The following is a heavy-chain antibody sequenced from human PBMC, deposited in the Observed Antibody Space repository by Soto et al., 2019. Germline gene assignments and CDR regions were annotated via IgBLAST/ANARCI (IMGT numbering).Heavy chain of an antibody. V-gene: IGHV3-15*07. CDR3: ARVPGYSSGWYYGGYFDY. D-gene: IGHD6-19*01. Sequence: GGSLRLSCAASGFTFSNAWMNWVLQAPWKGLEWVGRIKSKTDGGTTDYAAPVKGRFTISRDDSKNTLYLQMNSLRAEDTAVYYCARVPGYSSGWYYGGYFDYWGQGTLVTVSS. CDR2: IKSKTDGGTT. J-gene: IGHJ4*02. CDR1: GFTFSNAW.